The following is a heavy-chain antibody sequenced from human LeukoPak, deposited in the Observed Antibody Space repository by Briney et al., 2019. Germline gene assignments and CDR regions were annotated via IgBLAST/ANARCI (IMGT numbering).Heavy chain of an antibody. CDR1: GGSFSGYY. CDR2: INHSGST. Sequence: SETLSLTCAVYGGSFSGYYWSWIRQPPGKGLEWIGEINHSGSTNYNPSLKSRVTISVDTSKNQFSLKLSSVTAADTAVYYCARHRVITMIVGGGTFDYWGQGTLVTVSS. J-gene: IGHJ4*02. V-gene: IGHV4-34*01. D-gene: IGHD3-22*01. CDR3: ARHRVITMIVGGGTFDY.